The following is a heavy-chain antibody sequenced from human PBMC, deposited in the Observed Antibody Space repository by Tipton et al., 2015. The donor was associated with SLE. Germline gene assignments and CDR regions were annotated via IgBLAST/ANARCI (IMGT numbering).Heavy chain of an antibody. J-gene: IGHJ6*03. CDR2: INHSGST. CDR3: ARGAGGDFWRDHSYYMDV. Sequence: TLSLTCAVYGGSFSGYYWSWIRQPPGKGLEWIGEINHSGSTNYNPSLKSRVTISVDTSKNQFSLKLSSMTAADTAAYYCARGAGGDFWRDHSYYMDVWGKGTTVTVSS. CDR1: GGSFSGYY. V-gene: IGHV4-34*01. D-gene: IGHD3-3*01.